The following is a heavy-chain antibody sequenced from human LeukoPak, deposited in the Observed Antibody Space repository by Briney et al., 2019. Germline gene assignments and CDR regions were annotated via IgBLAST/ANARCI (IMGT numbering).Heavy chain of an antibody. CDR2: ISSSGDNT. CDR1: GFTFSNNA. V-gene: IGHV3-23*01. D-gene: IGHD6-19*01. J-gene: IGHJ4*02. CDR3: ARRGWLVNFDY. Sequence: GGSLRLSCAAPGFTFSNNAMSWVRQAPGKGLEWVSSISSSGDNTHYADSVKGRFTISRDNSKDTLYLQMNTLRPEDTAICYCARRGWLVNFDYWGQGTLVTVSS.